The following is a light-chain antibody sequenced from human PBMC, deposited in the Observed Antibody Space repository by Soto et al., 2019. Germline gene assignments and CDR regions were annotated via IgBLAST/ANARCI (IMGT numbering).Light chain of an antibody. Sequence: DIQLTQSPSTLSASVGDRVTITCRARQNIVNWLAWYQQKPAKAPNLLIYKTSTLQRGVPSRFSGSGSGTEFTLTISSLQPDDFATYYCQQYDSHPMYTFGQGTKVDIK. J-gene: IGKJ2*01. CDR3: QQYDSHPMYT. CDR2: KTS. CDR1: QNIVNW. V-gene: IGKV1-5*03.